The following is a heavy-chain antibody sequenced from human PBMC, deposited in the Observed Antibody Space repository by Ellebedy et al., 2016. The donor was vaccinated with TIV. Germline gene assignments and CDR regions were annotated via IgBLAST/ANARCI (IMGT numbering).Heavy chain of an antibody. Sequence: GESLKISXAASGFTFSSYAMHWVRQAPGKGLEWVAVISYDGSNKYYADSVKGRFTISRDNSKNTLYLQMNSLRAEDTAVYYCARDRRTEPLDWYFDLWGRGTLVTVSS. V-gene: IGHV3-30-3*01. CDR3: ARDRRTEPLDWYFDL. CDR1: GFTFSSYA. CDR2: ISYDGSNK. D-gene: IGHD1-14*01. J-gene: IGHJ2*01.